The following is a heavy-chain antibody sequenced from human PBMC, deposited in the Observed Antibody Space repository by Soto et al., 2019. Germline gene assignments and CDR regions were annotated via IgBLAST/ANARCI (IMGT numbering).Heavy chain of an antibody. CDR3: ARRQSGGFNRYFDS. CDR1: GGTFSTNP. V-gene: IGHV1-69*06. D-gene: IGHD2-15*01. J-gene: IGHJ4*02. CDR2: TSPIFGSG. Sequence: QVQLVQSGAEVKMPGSSVKVSCKASGGTFSTNPISWVRQAPGQGLEWMGGTSPIFGSGSSSQTFHGRLTVTADKSTNTAYMELSNLTSGDTAVYYCARRQSGGFNRYFDSWGQGTLVTVSS.